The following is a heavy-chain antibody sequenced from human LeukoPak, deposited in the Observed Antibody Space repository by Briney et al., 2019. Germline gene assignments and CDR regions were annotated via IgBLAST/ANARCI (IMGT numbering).Heavy chain of an antibody. CDR1: GYTFSNYG. D-gene: IGHD3-3*01. CDR3: ARASDRAQNYDFWSGYFSRFDY. Sequence: ASVKVSCKASGYTFSNYGISWVRQAPGQGLEWMGGIIPIFGTANYAQKFQGRVTITADESTSTAYMELSSLRSEDTAVYYCARASDRAQNYDFWSGYFSRFDYWGQGTLVTVSS. J-gene: IGHJ4*02. CDR2: IIPIFGTA. V-gene: IGHV1-69*13.